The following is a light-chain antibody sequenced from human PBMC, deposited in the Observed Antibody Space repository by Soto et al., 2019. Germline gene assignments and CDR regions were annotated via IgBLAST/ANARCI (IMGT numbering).Light chain of an antibody. V-gene: IGKV1-5*01. Sequence: DIQMTQFPSPLSAFVGERVTITFPGRQRIFWDLAWYQHKPGKAPNLLIYDASSVKSGVPSRISGSGSGTEFTLTIRSLQPDDLATYYCQQYNSYPYTFGQGTKLEI. J-gene: IGKJ2*01. CDR1: QRIFWD. CDR2: DAS. CDR3: QQYNSYPYT.